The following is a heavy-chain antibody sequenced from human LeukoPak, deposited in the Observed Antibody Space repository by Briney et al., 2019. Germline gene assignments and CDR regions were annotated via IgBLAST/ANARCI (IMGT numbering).Heavy chain of an antibody. CDR2: ISWNSGSI. CDR1: GFTLDDYA. Sequence: GGSLRLSCAASGFTLDDYAMHWVGQAPGKGLEWVPGISWNSGSIGYADSVKGRFTISRDNAKNSLYLQMNSLRAEDTALYYCAKDTDDLYYYGMDVWGQVTTVTVSS. V-gene: IGHV3-9*01. D-gene: IGHD3-3*01. CDR3: AKDTDDLYYYGMDV. J-gene: IGHJ6*02.